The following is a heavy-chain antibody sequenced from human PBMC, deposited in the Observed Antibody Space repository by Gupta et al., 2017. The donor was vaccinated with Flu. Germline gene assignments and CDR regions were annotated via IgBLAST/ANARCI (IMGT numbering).Heavy chain of an antibody. D-gene: IGHD3-16*01. CDR3: ARGMITFGGEPAGGY. CDR2: INPSGGST. Sequence: QVQLVQSGAEVKKPGASVKVSCKASGYTFTSYYMPWVRQAPGQGLEWMGIINPSGGSTSYAQKFQGRVTMTRDTSTSTVYMELSSLRSEDTAVYYCARGMITFGGEPAGGYWGQGTLVTVSS. V-gene: IGHV1-46*01. J-gene: IGHJ4*02. CDR1: GYTFTSYY.